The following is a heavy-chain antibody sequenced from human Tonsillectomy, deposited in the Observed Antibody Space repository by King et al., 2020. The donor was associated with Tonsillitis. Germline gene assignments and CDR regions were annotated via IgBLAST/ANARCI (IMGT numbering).Heavy chain of an antibody. CDR2: ISSSSSTI. J-gene: IGHJ4*02. V-gene: IGHV3-48*04. Sequence: VQLVESGGGLVQPGGSLRLSCAASGFTFSNYHMNWVRQAPGKGLEGVSYISSSSSTIYYADSVKGRFTISRDNAKNSLFLQMNSLRVDDTAVYYCASARSRGQGTLVTVSS. CDR1: GFTFSNYH. CDR3: ASARS. D-gene: IGHD6-13*01.